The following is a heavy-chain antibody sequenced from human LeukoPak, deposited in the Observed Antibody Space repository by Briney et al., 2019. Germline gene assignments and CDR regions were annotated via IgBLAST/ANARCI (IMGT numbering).Heavy chain of an antibody. Sequence: GGSLRLSCTASGFTFGDYVMSWFRQAPGKGLEWVGFIRSKAYGGTTEYAASVKGRFAISRDDSKSIAYLQMNSLKTEDTAVHYCTRAEDPMIVVPGFDYWGQGTLVTVSS. J-gene: IGHJ4*02. CDR3: TRAEDPMIVVPGFDY. V-gene: IGHV3-49*03. CDR1: GFTFGDYV. D-gene: IGHD3-22*01. CDR2: IRSKAYGGTT.